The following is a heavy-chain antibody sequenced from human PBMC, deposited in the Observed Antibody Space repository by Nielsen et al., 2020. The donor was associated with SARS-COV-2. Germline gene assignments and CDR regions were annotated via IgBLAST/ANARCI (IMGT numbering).Heavy chain of an antibody. J-gene: IGHJ2*01. CDR3: ARDQDGGAATSNWYFDL. V-gene: IGHV3-21*06. CDR2: IPMSGAYM. Sequence: GESLKISCAASGFRFTSYSMNWVRQAPGKGLEWVASIPMSGAYMYYADSVRGRFTVSRDNAENSLYLQMNSLRDEDTAVYYCARDQDGGAATSNWYFDLWGRGTLVIVSS. CDR1: GFRFTSYS. D-gene: IGHD6-25*01.